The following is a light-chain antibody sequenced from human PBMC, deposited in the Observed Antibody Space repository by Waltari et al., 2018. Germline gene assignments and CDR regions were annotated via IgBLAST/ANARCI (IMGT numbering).Light chain of an antibody. CDR2: SAS. CDR1: QSIGNS. Sequence: DIQMTQSPSSLSAVVGDRVTITCRASQSIGNSLNWYQQKPGKAPQQLIYSASSLQRGVPSRFSGRGSGTEFSLTISGLQPDDFATYYCQESYSSPPSTFGQGTKVDIK. CDR3: QESYSSPPST. V-gene: IGKV1-39*01. J-gene: IGKJ1*01.